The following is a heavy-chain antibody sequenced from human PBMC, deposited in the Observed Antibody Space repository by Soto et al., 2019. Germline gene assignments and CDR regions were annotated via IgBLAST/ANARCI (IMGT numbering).Heavy chain of an antibody. D-gene: IGHD2-8*02. CDR2: INAGNGNT. CDR3: ARGDWWVWMKP. J-gene: IGHJ5*02. CDR1: GYTFTSYA. V-gene: IGHV1-3*01. Sequence: QVQLVQSGAEVKKPGASVKVSCKASGYTFTSYAMHWVRQAPGQRLEWMGWINAGNGNTKYSQKFQGRVSLTRDTSASTAYMELSSLRSEDTAVYYCARGDWWVWMKPWGQGTLVTVSS.